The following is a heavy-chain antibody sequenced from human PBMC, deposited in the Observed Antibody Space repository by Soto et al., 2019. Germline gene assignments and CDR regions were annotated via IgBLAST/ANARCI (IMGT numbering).Heavy chain of an antibody. CDR1: GFTFSMYW. CDR2: ISDDGATT. CDR3: TTLPVLRYFDLSEPNFDY. J-gene: IGHJ4*02. D-gene: IGHD3-9*01. Sequence: GGSLRLSCVVSGFTFSMYWMHWVRQVPGQSPFWVSRISDDGATTNYADSVRGRFTISRDNSKNTLYLQMNSLKTEDTAVYYCTTLPVLRYFDLSEPNFDYWGQGTLVTVSS. V-gene: IGHV3-74*01.